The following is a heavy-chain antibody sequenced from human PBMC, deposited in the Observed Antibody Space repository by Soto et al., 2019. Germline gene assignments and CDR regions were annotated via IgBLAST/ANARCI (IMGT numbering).Heavy chain of an antibody. D-gene: IGHD7-27*01. CDR2: IYYSGST. CDR3: ARHVRPGVSLGYYFDY. CDR1: GGSISSSSYY. J-gene: IGHJ4*01. Sequence: SETLSLTCTVSGGSISSSSYYWGWIRQPPGKGLEWIGSIYYSGSTYYNPSLKSRVTISVDTSKNQFSLKLSSVTAADTAVYYCARHVRPGVSLGYYFDYWGHGTLVTVSS. V-gene: IGHV4-39*01.